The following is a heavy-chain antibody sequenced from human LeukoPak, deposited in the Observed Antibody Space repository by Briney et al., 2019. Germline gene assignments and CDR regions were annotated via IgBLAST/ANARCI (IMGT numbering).Heavy chain of an antibody. Sequence: PGGSLRLSCEASGFTFSRYSIHWVRQAPGKGLEWVAVFSYDGTHKYYADSVKGRFTISRDNSKNTVYLQMNSLTTADTATYYCVKDVVITVVVGGAFDLWGQGTRVTVSS. CDR3: VKDVVITVVVGGAFDL. D-gene: IGHD4-23*01. CDR2: FSYDGTHK. V-gene: IGHV3-30*18. J-gene: IGHJ3*01. CDR1: GFTFSRYS.